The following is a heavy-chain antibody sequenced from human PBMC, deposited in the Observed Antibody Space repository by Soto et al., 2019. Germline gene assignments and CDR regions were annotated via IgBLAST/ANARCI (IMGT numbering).Heavy chain of an antibody. Sequence: ASVKVSCKASGYTFTSYDINWVRQATGQGLEWMGWMNPNSGNTGYAQKFQGRVTMTRDTSISTAYMELSRLRSDDTAVYYCARGFGITGTNDAFDIWGQGTMVTVSS. D-gene: IGHD1-20*01. V-gene: IGHV1-8*01. CDR2: MNPNSGNT. J-gene: IGHJ3*02. CDR1: GYTFTSYD. CDR3: ARGFGITGTNDAFDI.